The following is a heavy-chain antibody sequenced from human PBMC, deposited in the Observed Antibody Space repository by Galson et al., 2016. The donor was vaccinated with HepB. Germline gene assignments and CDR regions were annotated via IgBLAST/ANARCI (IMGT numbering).Heavy chain of an antibody. Sequence: SVKVSCKASGYSFTGYGMHWVRQAPGQRPEWMGRINAGNGDTNYSEKFQDRVTITRDTSASTAYMELRGLRSEDTAVYYCARGIDSSDWFGGHWGQGTLVAVSS. D-gene: IGHD6-13*01. CDR3: ARGIDSSDWFGGH. CDR2: INAGNGDT. V-gene: IGHV1-3*01. CDR1: GYSFTGYG. J-gene: IGHJ4*02.